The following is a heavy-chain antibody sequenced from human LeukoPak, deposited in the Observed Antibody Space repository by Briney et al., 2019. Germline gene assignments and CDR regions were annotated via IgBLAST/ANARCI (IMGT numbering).Heavy chain of an antibody. CDR2: IYYSGST. V-gene: IGHV4-59*01. J-gene: IGHJ4*02. Sequence: KPSETLSLTCTVSGGSISSYYWSWIRQPPGKGLEWIGYIYYSGSTNYNPSLESRVTISVDTSKNQFSLKLSSVTAADTAVYYCAGVYDSSGYYYRDYWGQGTLVTVSS. CDR1: GGSISSYY. CDR3: AGVYDSSGYYYRDY. D-gene: IGHD3-22*01.